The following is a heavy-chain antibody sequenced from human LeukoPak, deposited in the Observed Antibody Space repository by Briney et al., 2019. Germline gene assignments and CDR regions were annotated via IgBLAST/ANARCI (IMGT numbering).Heavy chain of an antibody. Sequence: GGSLRLSCAASGFSFSSYAMNWVRQAPGKGLEWVALISYVESSKYYADSVRGRFTISRDNSNNTLNLQMNSLRTEDTAVYYCARERGEEYSSGWYKTNFFDTWGQGTRVTVSS. CDR1: GFSFSSYA. J-gene: IGHJ4*02. CDR2: ISYVESSK. CDR3: ARERGEEYSSGWYKTNFFDT. V-gene: IGHV3-30*04. D-gene: IGHD6-19*01.